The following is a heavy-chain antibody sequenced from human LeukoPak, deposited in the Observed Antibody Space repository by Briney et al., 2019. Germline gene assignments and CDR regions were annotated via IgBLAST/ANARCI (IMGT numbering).Heavy chain of an antibody. D-gene: IGHD2-2*01. J-gene: IGHJ4*02. CDR2: INPNSGDT. Sequence: GASVKVSCKASGYTFTGYYMHWVRQAPGQGLEWMGWINPNSGDTNYAQKFQGRVTMTRDTSISTAYMELSSLRSDDTAVYYCARDPSTKYYTDSWGQGTLVTVSS. V-gene: IGHV1-2*02. CDR3: ARDPSTKYYTDS. CDR1: GYTFTGYY.